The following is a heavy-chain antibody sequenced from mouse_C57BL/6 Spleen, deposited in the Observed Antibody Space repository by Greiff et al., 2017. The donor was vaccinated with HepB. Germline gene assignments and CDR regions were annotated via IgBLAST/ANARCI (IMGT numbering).Heavy chain of an antibody. CDR2: IYPSDSET. D-gene: IGHD1-1*01. V-gene: IGHV1-61*01. Sequence: QVQLQQPGAELVRPGSSVKLSCKASGYTFTSYWMDWVKQRPGQGLEWIGNIYPSDSETHYNQKFKDKATLTVDKSSSTAYMQLSSLTSEDSAVYYCARFYYGSRGYAMDYWGQGTSVTVSS. J-gene: IGHJ4*01. CDR3: ARFYYGSRGYAMDY. CDR1: GYTFTSYW.